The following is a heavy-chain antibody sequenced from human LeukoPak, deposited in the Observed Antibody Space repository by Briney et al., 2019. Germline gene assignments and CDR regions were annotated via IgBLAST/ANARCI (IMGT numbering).Heavy chain of an antibody. J-gene: IGHJ3*02. CDR1: GFTFSSYA. V-gene: IGHV3-23*01. CDR3: AKDMMYDYDSSGYYWGAFDI. CDR2: ISGSGGST. Sequence: GGSLRLSCAASGFTFSSYAMSWVRQAPGKGLEWVSAISGSGGSTYYADSVKGRFTISRDNSKHTLYLQMNSLRAEDTAVYYCAKDMMYDYDSSGYYWGAFDIWGQGTMVTVSS. D-gene: IGHD3-22*01.